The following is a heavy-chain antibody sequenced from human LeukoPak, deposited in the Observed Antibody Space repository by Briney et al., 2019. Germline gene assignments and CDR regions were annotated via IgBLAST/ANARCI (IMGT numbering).Heavy chain of an antibody. J-gene: IGHJ4*02. CDR3: ARSDSNCDVHFDY. CDR1: GVSSSSSNW. Sequence: SETLSLTGAVSGVSSSSSNWWSWVRQPPGKGMEWIGEIYHSGSTNYNPSLQSRVTISVSTTTHHFSLQLLPVTAADTAVYYCARSDSNCDVHFDYWGQGTLVTVSS. V-gene: IGHV4-4*02. D-gene: IGHD4-11*01. CDR2: IYHSGST.